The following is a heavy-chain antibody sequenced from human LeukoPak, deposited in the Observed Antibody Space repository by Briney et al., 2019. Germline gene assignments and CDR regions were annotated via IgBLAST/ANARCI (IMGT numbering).Heavy chain of an antibody. CDR3: AKDPVNYDFWSGYPSFDY. CDR2: ISGSGGST. J-gene: IGHJ4*02. CDR1: GFTFSSYA. D-gene: IGHD3-3*01. V-gene: IGHV3-23*01. Sequence: GGSLRLSCAASGFTFSSYAMSWVRQAPGKGLEWVSAISGSGGSTYYADSVKGRFTISRDNSKNTLYLQMNSLRAEDAAVYYCAKDPVNYDFWSGYPSFDYWGQGTLVTVSS.